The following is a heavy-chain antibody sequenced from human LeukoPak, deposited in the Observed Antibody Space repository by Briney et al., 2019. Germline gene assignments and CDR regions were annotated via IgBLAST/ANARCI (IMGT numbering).Heavy chain of an antibody. D-gene: IGHD7-27*01. CDR3: ARRLGSGAFDI. J-gene: IGHJ3*02. V-gene: IGHV4-59*08. Sequence: PSETLSLTCTVSGGSISSYYWSWIRQPPGKGLEWIGYIYYSGSTNYSPSLKSRVTISVDTSKNQFSLKLSSVTAADTAVYYCARRLGSGAFDIWGQGTMVTVSS. CDR1: GGSISSYY. CDR2: IYYSGST.